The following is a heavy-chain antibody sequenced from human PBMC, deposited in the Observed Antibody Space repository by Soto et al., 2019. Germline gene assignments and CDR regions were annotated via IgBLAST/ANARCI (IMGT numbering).Heavy chain of an antibody. V-gene: IGHV3-74*01. CDR3: ARVPGDYYYYGMDV. CDR2: INSDGSST. J-gene: IGHJ6*02. CDR1: GFTFSSYW. Sequence: HPGGSLRLSCAASGFTFSSYWMHWVRQAPGKGLVWVSRINSDGSSTSYADSVKGRFTISRDNAKNTLYLQMNSLRAEDTAVYYCARVPGDYYYYGMDVWGQGTTVTVSS. D-gene: IGHD7-27*01.